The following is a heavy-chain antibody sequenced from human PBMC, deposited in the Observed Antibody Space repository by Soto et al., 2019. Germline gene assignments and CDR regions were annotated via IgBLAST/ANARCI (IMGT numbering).Heavy chain of an antibody. CDR1: GYTFINYH. D-gene: IGHD5-12*01. CDR3: AKSPRGEMATD. V-gene: IGHV1-18*01. CDR2: ISTYNGMT. Sequence: QVQLVQSGGEVKKPGASVTVSCKASGYTFINYHITWVRQAPGQGLEWMAWISTYNGMTDYAQRFQGRVTMTRDISTSTAYMEFRNLGSDDTAVYFCAKSPRGEMATDWGQGTLVTVSS. J-gene: IGHJ4*02.